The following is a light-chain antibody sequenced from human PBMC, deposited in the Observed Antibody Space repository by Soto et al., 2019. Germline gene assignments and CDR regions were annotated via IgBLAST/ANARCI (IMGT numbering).Light chain of an antibody. Sequence: DIQMTQSPSSLSASVGDRVTITCRASQGIRNDLGWYQQKPGKAPKRLIYAASSLQSGVPSRFNGSGSGTELTLTISSLQSEDYVTYYCHRQHRLRLTFGGGTKLEFK. V-gene: IGKV1-17*01. CDR2: AAS. CDR1: QGIRND. CDR3: HRQHRLRLT. J-gene: IGKJ4*01.